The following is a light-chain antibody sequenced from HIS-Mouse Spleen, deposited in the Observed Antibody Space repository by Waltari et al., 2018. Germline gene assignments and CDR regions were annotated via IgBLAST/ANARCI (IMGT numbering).Light chain of an antibody. CDR1: SPNIGNNY. CDR3: GTWDSSLSAGV. J-gene: IGLJ3*02. CDR2: DNN. V-gene: IGLV1-51*01. Sequence: QSVLTQPPSVSAAPGQKVTISCPGSSPNIGNNYLSWYQQLPGTAPKLLIYDNNKRPSGIPDRFSGSKSGTSATLGITGLQTGDEADYYCGTWDSSLSAGVFGGGTKLTVL.